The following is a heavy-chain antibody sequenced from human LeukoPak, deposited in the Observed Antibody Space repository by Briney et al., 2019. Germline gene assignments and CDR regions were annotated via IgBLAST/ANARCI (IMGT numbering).Heavy chain of an antibody. V-gene: IGHV4-59*01. J-gene: IGHJ3*02. CDR3: ARNKPLDPFDI. Sequence: PETLSLTCTVSGGSISTDYWRWIRQPPGKGLEWSGYIYYSGSTYYNPSLKSRVPISVDTSKTQFSLKLNGVTAADTAVYYCARNKPLDPFDIWGQGTMVTVSS. CDR1: GGSISTDY. D-gene: IGHD1/OR15-1a*01. CDR2: IYYSGST.